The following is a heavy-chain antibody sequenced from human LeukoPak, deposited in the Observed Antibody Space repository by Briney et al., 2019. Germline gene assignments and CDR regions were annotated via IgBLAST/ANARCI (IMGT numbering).Heavy chain of an antibody. D-gene: IGHD6-13*01. J-gene: IGHJ5*02. CDR2: IYYSGST. CDR1: GCSITSGDCY. V-gene: IGHV4-30-4*01. CDR3: AGSSSWYVLTP. Sequence: PSQTLSLTCTVFGCSITSGDCYGSWIRRAPGTSLEWIGYIYYSGSTYYHPSLKSRVTISVDTSKNQLSLKLSSVTAADTAVYYCAGSSSWYVLTPWGQGTLVTVSS.